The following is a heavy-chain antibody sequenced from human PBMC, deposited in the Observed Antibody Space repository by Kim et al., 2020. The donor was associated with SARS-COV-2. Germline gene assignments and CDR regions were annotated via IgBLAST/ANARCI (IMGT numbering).Heavy chain of an antibody. Sequence: YADFVKGRFTISRDNAKNTLYLQMDRLRAEDTAVYYCARAGDSDTYYFDYWGLGTLVTVSS. CDR3: ARAGDSDTYYFDY. V-gene: IGHV3-74*01. J-gene: IGHJ4*02. D-gene: IGHD3-10*01.